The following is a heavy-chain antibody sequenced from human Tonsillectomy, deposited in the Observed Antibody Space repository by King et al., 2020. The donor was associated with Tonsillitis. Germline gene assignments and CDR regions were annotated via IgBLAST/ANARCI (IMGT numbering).Heavy chain of an antibody. J-gene: IGHJ4*02. Sequence: QLVQSGAEVKKPGASVKVSCKASGYTFTGHYMHWVRQAPGQGLEWMGWINPNSGGTNYEQKFQGRVTMTRDTSISTAYMELRRLRSDDTAVYYCARDSRSVAGSFFDYWGQGTLVTVSS. CDR3: ARDSRSVAGSFFDY. V-gene: IGHV1-2*02. CDR1: GYTFTGHY. D-gene: IGHD6-19*01. CDR2: INPNSGGT.